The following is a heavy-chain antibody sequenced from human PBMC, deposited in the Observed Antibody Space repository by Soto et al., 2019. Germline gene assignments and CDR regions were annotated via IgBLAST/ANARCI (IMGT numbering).Heavy chain of an antibody. CDR2: IHQSGIS. D-gene: IGHD6-19*01. J-gene: IGHJ4*02. CDR3: VRSFGWYAFDQ. V-gene: IGHV4-4*02. Sequence: QMQLLESGPGLVKPSETLSLTCAVSSASIDNNWNWVRQPPGKGLEWIGEIHQSGISYKNPSLKSRVTMSVDKSKNQFSLNLSSVTAADTAVYFCVRSFGWYAFDQWGQWTLVTVSS. CDR1: SASIDNN.